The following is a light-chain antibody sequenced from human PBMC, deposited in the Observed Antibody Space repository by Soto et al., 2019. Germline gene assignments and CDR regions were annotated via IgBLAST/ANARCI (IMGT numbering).Light chain of an antibody. V-gene: IGKV1-39*01. Sequence: DIQMTQSPSSLSASVGDRVTITCRASQSISNYLNWYQQKPGKAPKLLIYAASSLQSGVPSRFSGSGSGTDFTLTITSLQPEDFATYYCQQCHSTPLTFGGGTKVEIK. CDR2: AAS. CDR1: QSISNY. CDR3: QQCHSTPLT. J-gene: IGKJ4*01.